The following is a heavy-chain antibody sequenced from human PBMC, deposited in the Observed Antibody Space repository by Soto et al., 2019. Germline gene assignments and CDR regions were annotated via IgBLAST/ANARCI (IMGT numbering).Heavy chain of an antibody. CDR1: GFTFSSYA. CDR2: ISGSGGST. J-gene: IGHJ4*02. D-gene: IGHD5-18*01. Sequence: EVQLLESGGGLVQPGGSLRLSCAASGFTFSSYAMSWVRQAPGKGLEWVSAISGSGGSTYYADSVKGRFTISRDNSKNTLYLQMNSLSAEDTAVYYCAKDLGSFWRRIQLCFGYWGQGTLVTVSS. V-gene: IGHV3-23*01. CDR3: AKDLGSFWRRIQLCFGY.